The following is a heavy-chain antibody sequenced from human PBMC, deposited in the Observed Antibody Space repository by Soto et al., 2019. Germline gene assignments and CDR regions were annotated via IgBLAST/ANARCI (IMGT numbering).Heavy chain of an antibody. CDR2: ISSSSDYT. J-gene: IGHJ4*02. D-gene: IGHD1-1*01. CDR1: GFTFSDYY. CDR3: GRGGVRGTTSRGQVYN. Sequence: VQVVESGGGLVQPGGSLRLSCAASGFTFSDYYMNWIRQAPGKGLEWVSYISSSSDYTKYADSVKGRFTISRDNAKRSLDPQMNSSRAEATVVYYCGRGGVRGTTSRGQVYNWGQGTLVTVSS. V-gene: IGHV3-11*06.